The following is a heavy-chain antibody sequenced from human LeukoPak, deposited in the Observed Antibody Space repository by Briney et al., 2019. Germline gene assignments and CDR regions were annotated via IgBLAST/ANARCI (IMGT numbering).Heavy chain of an antibody. CDR2: INTDGSRT. CDR1: EFNFNDYW. Sequence: GGSLRLSCVTSEFNFNDYWMHWVRQAPGKGLVWVSRINTDGSRTDYADSVTGRFTISRDNAKNTLFLQMNSLRGEDTAVYYCARARHDSDDWVDPWGQGTLVIVSS. V-gene: IGHV3-74*01. D-gene: IGHD3-16*01. CDR3: ARARHDSDDWVDP. J-gene: IGHJ5*02.